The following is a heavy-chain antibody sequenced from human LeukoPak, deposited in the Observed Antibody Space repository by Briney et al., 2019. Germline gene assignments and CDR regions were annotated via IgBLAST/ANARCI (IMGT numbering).Heavy chain of an antibody. Sequence: GGSLRLSCAASGSTFSSYAMHWVRQAPGKGLEYVSAISSNGGSTYYANSVKGRFTISRDNSKNTLYLQMGSLRAEDMAVYYCARSEVVVAFRLDYWGQGTLVTVSS. CDR3: ARSEVVVAFRLDY. J-gene: IGHJ4*02. CDR2: ISSNGGST. D-gene: IGHD2-15*01. CDR1: GSTFSSYA. V-gene: IGHV3-64*01.